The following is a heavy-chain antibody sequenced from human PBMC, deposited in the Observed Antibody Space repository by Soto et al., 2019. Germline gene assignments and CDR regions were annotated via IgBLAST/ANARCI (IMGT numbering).Heavy chain of an antibody. CDR1: GGSISSGKYY. J-gene: IGHJ4*02. CDR2: ISYSGTT. CDR3: ATMGTPVTGLYYFDY. D-gene: IGHD4-17*01. V-gene: IGHV4-30-4*01. Sequence: PSETLSLTCTVSGGSISSGKYYWSWISQPPGKGLEWIGFISYSGTTHYSASLRSRVSISVDTSKNQFSLDLSSVTAADTAVYYCATMGTPVTGLYYFDYWGQGTLVTVSS.